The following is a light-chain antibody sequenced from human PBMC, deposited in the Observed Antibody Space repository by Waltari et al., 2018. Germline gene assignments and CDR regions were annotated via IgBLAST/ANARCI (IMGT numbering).Light chain of an antibody. CDR2: EVT. Sequence: QSVLTQPPSATGSPGQSVTISCTGPNVDVGASNYVSWYQQHPGKVPKLLIDEVTKRPSWVPDRFSGSKSGNTASLTVSGLQADDEADYYCSSYAHNNHFVFGTGTKVTVL. CDR1: NVDVGASNY. V-gene: IGLV2-8*01. CDR3: SSYAHNNHFV. J-gene: IGLJ1*01.